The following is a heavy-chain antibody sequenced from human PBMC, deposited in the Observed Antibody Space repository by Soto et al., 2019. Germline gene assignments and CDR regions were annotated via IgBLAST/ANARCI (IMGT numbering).Heavy chain of an antibody. CDR3: ARATKGYSYGPLGY. J-gene: IGHJ4*02. D-gene: IGHD5-18*01. CDR2: ISYDGSNK. Sequence: FLRLSFAASGVTFSSYAMHWVRQAPGKGLEWVAVISYDGSNKYYADSVKGRFTISRDNSKNTLYLQMNSLRAEDTAVYYCARATKGYSYGPLGYWGQGTLVTVS. V-gene: IGHV3-30-3*01. CDR1: GVTFSSYA.